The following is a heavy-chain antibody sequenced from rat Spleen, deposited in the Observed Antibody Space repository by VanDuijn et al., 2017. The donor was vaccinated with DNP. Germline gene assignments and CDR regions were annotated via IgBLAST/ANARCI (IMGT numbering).Heavy chain of an antibody. J-gene: IGHJ2*01. CDR1: GLTFRSYG. D-gene: IGHD1-2*01. CDR2: ISNSGGNT. CDR3: TSLYSSSIDY. V-gene: IGHV5S13*01. Sequence: EVQLVESGGGLVQPGRSLKLSCAASGLTFRSYGMAWVRQAPTKGLAWVASISNSGGNTFYRDSVKGRFTISRDNAKSSLYLQMDSLRSEDTATYFCTSLYSSSIDYWGHGVMVTVSS.